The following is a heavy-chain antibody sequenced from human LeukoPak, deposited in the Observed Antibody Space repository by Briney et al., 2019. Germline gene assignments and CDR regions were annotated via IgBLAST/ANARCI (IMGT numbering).Heavy chain of an antibody. CDR2: INTNTRNP. V-gene: IGHV7-4-1*02. CDR1: GYTFTRYA. Sequence: GASVKVSCKASGYTFTRYAMNWVRQAPGHGLEWMGWINTNTRNPTYAQGFSGRFVFYLDTSESTAYLQISSLKVEDTAVYYCARGGFASRWASDVWGQGTMVTVSS. CDR3: ARGGFASRWASDV. D-gene: IGHD3-22*01. J-gene: IGHJ3*01.